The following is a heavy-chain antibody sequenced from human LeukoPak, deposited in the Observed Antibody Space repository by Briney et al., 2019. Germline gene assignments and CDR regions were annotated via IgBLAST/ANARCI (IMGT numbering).Heavy chain of an antibody. CDR1: GFTFSDYY. J-gene: IGHJ6*03. CDR3: ARVVTPSYYYMDV. Sequence: KSGGSLRLSCAASGFTFSDYYMSWIRQAPGKGLEWVSYISSSGSTIYYADSVKGRFTISRDNAKNSLYLQMNSLRAEDTAVYYCARVVTPSYYYMDVWGKGTTVTVSS. CDR2: ISSSGSTI. V-gene: IGHV3-11*01.